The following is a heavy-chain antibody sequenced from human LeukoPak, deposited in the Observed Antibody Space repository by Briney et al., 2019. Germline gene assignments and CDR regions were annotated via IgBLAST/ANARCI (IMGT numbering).Heavy chain of an antibody. J-gene: IGHJ4*02. CDR2: INSRGNYI. Sequence: PGGSLRLSCAASGFDFSIYGMNWVRQAPGKGLEWVSSINSRGNYIYYADSVKGRFTISRDNSKNTLYLQMNSLRAEDTAVYYCAKGEGSTPVPGFDYWGQGTLVTVSS. CDR3: AKGEGSTPVPGFDY. V-gene: IGHV3-21*04. D-gene: IGHD4-11*01. CDR1: GFDFSIYG.